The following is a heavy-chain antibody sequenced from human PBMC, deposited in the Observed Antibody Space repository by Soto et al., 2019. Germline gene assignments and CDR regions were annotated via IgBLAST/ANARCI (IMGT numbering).Heavy chain of an antibody. J-gene: IGHJ4*02. Sequence: PSETLSLTCAVYGGTFSGYSWTWIRQPPGTGLERIGEINHSGSTNYNPSLKSRVTISVDTSKNQFSLKLTSVTAADTAVYYCARDKITGLFDYWGQGTLVTVSS. CDR1: GGTFSGYS. D-gene: IGHD2-8*02. CDR2: INHSGST. V-gene: IGHV4-34*01. CDR3: ARDKITGLFDY.